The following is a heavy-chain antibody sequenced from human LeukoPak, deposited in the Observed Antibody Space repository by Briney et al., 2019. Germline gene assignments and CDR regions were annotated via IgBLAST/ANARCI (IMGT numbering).Heavy chain of an antibody. CDR2: IYYSGST. CDR3: ARGEGSGSYSPYYFDY. J-gene: IGHJ4*02. Sequence: SETLSLTCTVSGGSISNYYWSWIRQPPGKGLEWIGYIYYSGSTNYNPSLKSRVTISVDTSKNQFSLKLSSVTAADTAVYYCARGEGSGSYSPYYFDYWGQGTLVTVSS. D-gene: IGHD3-10*01. CDR1: GGSISNYY. V-gene: IGHV4-59*01.